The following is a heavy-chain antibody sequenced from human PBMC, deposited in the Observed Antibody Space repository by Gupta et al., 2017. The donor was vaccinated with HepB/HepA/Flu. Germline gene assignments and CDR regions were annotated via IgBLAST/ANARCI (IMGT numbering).Heavy chain of an antibody. CDR2: IYYSGST. V-gene: IGHV4-39*01. Sequence: QLQLQESGPGLVKPSETLSLTCTVSGGSISSSSYYWGWIRQPPGKGLEWIGSIYYSGSTYYNPSLKSRVTISVDTSKNQFSLKLSSVTAADTAVYYCARICSVAGRGGYDSSGYYDYWGQGTLVTVSS. J-gene: IGHJ4*02. CDR3: ARICSVAGRGGYDSSGYYDY. D-gene: IGHD3-22*01. CDR1: GGSISSSSYY.